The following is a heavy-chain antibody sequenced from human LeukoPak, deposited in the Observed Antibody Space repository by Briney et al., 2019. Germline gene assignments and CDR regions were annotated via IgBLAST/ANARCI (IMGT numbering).Heavy chain of an antibody. V-gene: IGHV4-34*01. J-gene: IGHJ4*02. CDR2: INHSGST. CDR1: GGSFSGYY. D-gene: IGHD3-9*01. CDR3: ARGGTYDILTGYYNLETDY. Sequence: SETLSLTCAVYGGSFSGYYWSWIRQPPGKGLEWLGEINHSGSTNYNPSLKSRVTISVDTSKNQFSLKLSSVTAADTAVYYCARGGTYDILTGYYNLETDYWGQGTLVTVSS.